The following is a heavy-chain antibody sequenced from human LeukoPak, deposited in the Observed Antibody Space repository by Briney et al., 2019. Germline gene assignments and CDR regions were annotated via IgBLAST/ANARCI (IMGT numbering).Heavy chain of an antibody. V-gene: IGHV4-30-2*02. CDR3: AGGGGGYDAFDI. J-gene: IGHJ3*02. Sequence: SETLSLTCTVSGGSISSGGYYWSWIRQPPGKGLEWIGYIYHSGSTYYNPSLKSRVTISVDTSKNQFSLKVSSVTAADTAVYYCAGGGGGYDAFDIWGQGTMVTVSS. CDR2: IYHSGST. CDR1: GGSISSGGYY. D-gene: IGHD3-22*01.